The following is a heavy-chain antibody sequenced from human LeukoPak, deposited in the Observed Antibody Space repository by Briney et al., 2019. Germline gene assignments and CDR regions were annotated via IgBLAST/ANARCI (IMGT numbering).Heavy chain of an antibody. CDR1: GFIFSDHG. J-gene: IGHJ6*04. Sequence: GGSLRLSCAASGFIFSDHGMHWVRQPPGKGLEWVALIWSGASSGLYAGSVKGRFTISRDTNTLYLQMNSLRAGDAAVYYCARDKPGIAAPDVWGKGTTVTVSS. V-gene: IGHV3-33*01. CDR2: IWSGASSG. D-gene: IGHD6-13*01. CDR3: ARDKPGIAAPDV.